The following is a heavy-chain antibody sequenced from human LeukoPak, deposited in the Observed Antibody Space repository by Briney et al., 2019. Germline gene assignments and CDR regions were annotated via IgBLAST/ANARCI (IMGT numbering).Heavy chain of an antibody. CDR2: ISGSSSYI. CDR3: ARDPGSGYVDNWFDP. D-gene: IGHD3-22*01. J-gene: IGHJ5*02. Sequence: PGGSLRLSCAASGFTFSSYSMNWVRQAPGKGLEWVSSISGSSSYIYYADSVKGRFTISRDNAKNPLYLQMYSLRAEDTAVYYCARDPGSGYVDNWFDPWGQGTLVTVSS. CDR1: GFTFSSYS. V-gene: IGHV3-21*01.